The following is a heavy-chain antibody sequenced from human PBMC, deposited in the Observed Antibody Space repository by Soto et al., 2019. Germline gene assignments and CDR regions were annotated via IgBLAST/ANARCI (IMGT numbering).Heavy chain of an antibody. Sequence: QVQLVQSGAEVKKPGSSVKVSCKASGGTFSSYTISWVRQAPGQGLEWMGRIIPILGIANYAQKFQGRVTIHADKSTSTAYMELGSLRSEDTAVYYCAREQKAPPIVVVVAATRRYYYYYMDVWGKGTTVTVSS. J-gene: IGHJ6*03. D-gene: IGHD2-15*01. CDR1: GGTFSSYT. CDR3: AREQKAPPIVVVVAATRRYYYYYMDV. CDR2: IIPILGIA. V-gene: IGHV1-69*08.